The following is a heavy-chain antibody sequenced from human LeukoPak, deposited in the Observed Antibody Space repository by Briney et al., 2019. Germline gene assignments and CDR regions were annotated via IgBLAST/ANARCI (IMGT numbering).Heavy chain of an antibody. CDR1: GFTFSNYA. D-gene: IGHD7-27*01. CDR2: ISGSVEGT. CDR3: ANGDPPADY. J-gene: IGHJ4*02. Sequence: GGSLRLSCTASGFTFSNYAMSWVRQAPGKGLEWVSGISGSVEGTYYADSVKGRFTISRDNSKNTLYLQRNSRRAEDTAVYYCANGDPPADYGGQGTLVSVLS. V-gene: IGHV3-23*01.